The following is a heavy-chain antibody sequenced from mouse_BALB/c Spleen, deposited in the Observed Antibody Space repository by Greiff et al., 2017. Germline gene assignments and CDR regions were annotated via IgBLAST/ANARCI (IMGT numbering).Heavy chain of an antibody. CDR1: GFSLTSYG. D-gene: IGHD2-3*01. CDR3: ARDHDGPLWFAY. Sequence: VHLVESGPGLVAPSQSLSITCTVSGFSLTSYGVHWVRQPPGKGLEWLGVIWAGGSTNYNSALMSRLSISKDNSKSQVFLKMNSLQTDDTAMYYCARDHDGPLWFAYWGQGTLVTVSA. V-gene: IGHV2-9*02. CDR2: IWAGGST. J-gene: IGHJ3*01.